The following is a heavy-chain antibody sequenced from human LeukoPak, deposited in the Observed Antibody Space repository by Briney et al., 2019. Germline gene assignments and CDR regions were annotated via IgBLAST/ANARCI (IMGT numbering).Heavy chain of an antibody. J-gene: IGHJ4*02. D-gene: IGHD2/OR15-2a*01. CDR3: ASSTRDETFDY. CDR2: ISSSSSYI. V-gene: IGHV3-21*01. Sequence: GESLKISCAASGFTFSSYSMNWVRQAPGKGLEWVSSISSSSSYIYYADSVKGRFTISRDNAKNSLYLQMNSLRAEDTAVYYCASSTRDETFDYWGQGTLVTVSS. CDR1: GFTFSSYS.